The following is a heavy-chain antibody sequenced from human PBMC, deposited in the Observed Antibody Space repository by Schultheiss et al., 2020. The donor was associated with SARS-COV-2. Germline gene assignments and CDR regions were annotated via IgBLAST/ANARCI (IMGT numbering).Heavy chain of an antibody. V-gene: IGHV2-70*01. J-gene: IGHJ4*02. CDR2: IDWDDDK. D-gene: IGHD6-13*01. Sequence: SGPTLVKPTQTLTLTCTFSGFSLSTSRVGVGWIRQPPGKALEWLALIDWDDDKYYSTSLKTRLTISKDTSKNQVVLTMTNMDPVDTATYYCARVMGGGIAAAALDYWGQGTLVTVSS. CDR3: ARVMGGGIAAAALDY. CDR1: GFSLSTSRVG.